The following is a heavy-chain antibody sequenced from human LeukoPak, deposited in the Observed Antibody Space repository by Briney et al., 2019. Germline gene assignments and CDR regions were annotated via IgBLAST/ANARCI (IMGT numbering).Heavy chain of an antibody. D-gene: IGHD6-6*01. CDR1: GFTFSSYW. J-gene: IGHJ4*02. V-gene: IGHV3-7*01. CDR3: ARDGPSIAADFDC. CDR2: IKQDGSEK. Sequence: GGSLRLSCAASGFTFSSYWMSWVRQAPGKGLEWVANIKQDGSEKYYVDSVKGRFTISRDNAKNSLYLQMNSLRAEDSAVYYCARDGPSIAADFDCWGQGTLVTVSS.